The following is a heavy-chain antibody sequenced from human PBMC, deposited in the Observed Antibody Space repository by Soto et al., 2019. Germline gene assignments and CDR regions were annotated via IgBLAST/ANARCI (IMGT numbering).Heavy chain of an antibody. CDR3: ARETPSAAAAYYYYGPDV. D-gene: IGHD6-13*01. CDR2: IIPVFGTG. CDR1: GGTFSSYF. V-gene: IGHV1-69*01. J-gene: IGHJ6*02. Sequence: QVQLVQSGAEVKKAGSSVKVSCKVSGGTFSSYFINWVRQAPGQGLEWVGGIIPVFGTGSYAEKFQGRVTITADESTSTAYMELSRLRSDDTAVYYCARETPSAAAAYYYYGPDVWGQGTTVTVPS.